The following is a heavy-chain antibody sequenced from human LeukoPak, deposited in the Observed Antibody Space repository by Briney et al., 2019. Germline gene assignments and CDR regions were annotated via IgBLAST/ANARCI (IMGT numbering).Heavy chain of an antibody. CDR3: ARRYGDASFGY. J-gene: IGHJ4*02. CDR2: IYYSGST. D-gene: IGHD4-17*01. Sequence: SETLSLTCTVSGGSISSGSYYWSWIRQPPGKGLEWIGYIYYSGSTNYNPSLKSRVTISVDTSKNQFSLKLSSVTAADTAVYYCARRYGDASFGYWGQGTLVTVSS. V-gene: IGHV4-61*01. CDR1: GGSISSGSYY.